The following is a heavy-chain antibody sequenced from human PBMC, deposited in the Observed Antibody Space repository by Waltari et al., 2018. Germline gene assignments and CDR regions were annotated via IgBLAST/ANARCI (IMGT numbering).Heavy chain of an antibody. D-gene: IGHD6-19*01. Sequence: QVQLQESGSGLVKPSETLSLTCTVSGGSISSYYWSWIRQPPGKGLEWIGYIYYSGSTNYNPSRKSRVTISVDTSKNQFSLKLSSVTAADTAVYYCARSERYSSGWYYFDYWGQGTLVTVSS. J-gene: IGHJ4*02. V-gene: IGHV4-59*01. CDR2: IYYSGST. CDR3: ARSERYSSGWYYFDY. CDR1: GGSISSYY.